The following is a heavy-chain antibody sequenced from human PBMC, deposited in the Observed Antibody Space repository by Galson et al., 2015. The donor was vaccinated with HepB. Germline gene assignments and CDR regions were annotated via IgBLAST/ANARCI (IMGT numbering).Heavy chain of an antibody. Sequence: SVKVSCKASGGTFSSYAISWVRQAPGQGLEWMGGIIPIFGTANYAQKFQGRVTITADESTSTAYMELSSLRSEDTAVYYCASNQGVIVVVPAALDAFDIWGQGTMVTVSS. D-gene: IGHD2-2*01. CDR2: IIPIFGTA. CDR3: ASNQGVIVVVPAALDAFDI. CDR1: GGTFSSYA. J-gene: IGHJ3*02. V-gene: IGHV1-69*13.